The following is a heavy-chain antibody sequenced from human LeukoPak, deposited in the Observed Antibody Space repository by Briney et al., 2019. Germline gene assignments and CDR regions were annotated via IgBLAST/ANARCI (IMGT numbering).Heavy chain of an antibody. CDR3: ARYYDFWSGYYFDY. CDR1: GGSISSYY. V-gene: IGHV4-59*01. D-gene: IGHD3-3*01. CDR2: IYYCVST. J-gene: IGHJ4*02. Sequence: SETLSLTCTVSGGSISSYYWSWIRQPPGKGLEWIGYIYYCVSTNYNPSLKSRVTISVDTSKNQFSLKLSSVTAADTAVYYCARYYDFWSGYYFDYWGQGTLVTVSS.